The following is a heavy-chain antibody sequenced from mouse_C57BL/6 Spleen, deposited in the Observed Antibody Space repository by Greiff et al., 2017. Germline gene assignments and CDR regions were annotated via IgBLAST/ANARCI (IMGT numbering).Heavy chain of an antibody. CDR3: ASDGYYGPFAY. Sequence: QVQLQQSGPGLVQPSQSLSITCTVSGFSLTSYGVHWVRQSPGKGLEWLGVIWRGGSTDYNAAFISRLSISKDNSKSQVFFKMNSLQADDTAIYYCASDGYYGPFAYWGQGTLVTVSA. CDR1: GFSLTSYG. D-gene: IGHD2-3*01. CDR2: IWRGGST. V-gene: IGHV2-2*01. J-gene: IGHJ3*01.